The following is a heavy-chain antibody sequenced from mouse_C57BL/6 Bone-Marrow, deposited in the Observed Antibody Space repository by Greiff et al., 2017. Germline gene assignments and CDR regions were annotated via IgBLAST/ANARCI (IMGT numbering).Heavy chain of an antibody. CDR1: GFNIKDDY. J-gene: IGHJ3*01. D-gene: IGHD1-1*01. CDR2: IDPENGDT. Sequence: DVQLQESGAELVRPGASVKLSCTASGFNIKDDYMHWVKQRPEQGLEWIGWIDPENGDTEYASKFQGKATITADTSSNTAYLQLSSLTSEDTAVYYCTTEGLLLRYPAWFAYWGQGTLVTVSA. V-gene: IGHV14-4*01. CDR3: TTEGLLLRYPAWFAY.